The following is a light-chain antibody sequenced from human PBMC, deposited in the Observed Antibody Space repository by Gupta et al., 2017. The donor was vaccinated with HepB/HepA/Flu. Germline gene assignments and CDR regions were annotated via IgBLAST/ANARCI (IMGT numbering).Light chain of an antibody. V-gene: IGKV3-20*01. Sequence: EIVLTQSPGTLSLSPGERATLSCRASQSIINNYLAWYQQKPGQAPMLLLYGISARATVIPDRCSGSGVATDFNLTISRRDPEDFEVYYCQQKGGYRPGGTFGQGTKVEVK. J-gene: IGKJ1*01. CDR3: QQKGGYRPGGT. CDR1: QSIINNY. CDR2: GIS.